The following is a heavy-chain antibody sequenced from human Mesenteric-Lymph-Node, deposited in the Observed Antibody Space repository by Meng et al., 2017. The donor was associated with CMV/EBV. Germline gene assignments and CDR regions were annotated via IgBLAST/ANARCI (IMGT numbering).Heavy chain of an antibody. J-gene: IGHJ6*02. CDR3: ARGRGAPALGYYYYGMDV. Sequence: GESLKISCAASGFTFSNADMHWVRQATGKGLEWVSAIGAGGDTYYADSVKGRFTISRDNTQNSLYLQMNSLRAEDTAVYYCARGRGAPALGYYYYGMDVWGQGTTVTVSS. D-gene: IGHD1-26*01. V-gene: IGHV3-13*01. CDR2: IGAGGDT. CDR1: GFTFSNAD.